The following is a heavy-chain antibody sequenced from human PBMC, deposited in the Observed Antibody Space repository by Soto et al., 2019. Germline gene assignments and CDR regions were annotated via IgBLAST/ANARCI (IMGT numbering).Heavy chain of an antibody. D-gene: IGHD3-10*01. CDR3: ARRNRGQNPNGNFDY. J-gene: IGHJ4*02. CDR1: GFTFSSYA. CDR2: ISGSDDST. Sequence: GGSLRLSCAASGFTFSSYAMSWVRQAPGKGLEWVSTISGSDDSTYYADSVKGRFTISRDNSKNTLYLQMNSLRVEDTAVYYCARRNRGQNPNGNFDYWGQGTLVTVSS. V-gene: IGHV3-23*01.